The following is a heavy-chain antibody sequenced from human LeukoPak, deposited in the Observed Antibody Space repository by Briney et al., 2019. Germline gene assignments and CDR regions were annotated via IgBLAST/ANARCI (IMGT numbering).Heavy chain of an antibody. J-gene: IGHJ4*02. V-gene: IGHV4-34*01. CDR2: INHSGST. CDR3: ARSAGTWRQKYYDY. D-gene: IGHD6-13*01. CDR1: GGSFSGYY. Sequence: SETLSLTCAVYGGSFSGYYWSWIRQPPGKGLEWIGEINHSGSTNYNPSLKSRVTISVDTSKNQFSLKLSSVTAADTAVYYCARSAGTWRQKYYDYWGQGTLVTVSS.